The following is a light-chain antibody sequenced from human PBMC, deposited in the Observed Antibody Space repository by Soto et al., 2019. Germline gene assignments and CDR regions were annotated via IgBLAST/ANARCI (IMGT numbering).Light chain of an antibody. V-gene: IGKV3-20*01. J-gene: IGKJ1*01. Sequence: EIVLTQSPGTLSLSPGERGTLSCRASQSVSSSYLAWYQQKPGQAPRLLIYGASSRATGIPDRFSGSGSGTDFTLTISRLEPEDFAVYYCQQYGTSPPGTFGQGTKVDIK. CDR1: QSVSSSY. CDR3: QQYGTSPPGT. CDR2: GAS.